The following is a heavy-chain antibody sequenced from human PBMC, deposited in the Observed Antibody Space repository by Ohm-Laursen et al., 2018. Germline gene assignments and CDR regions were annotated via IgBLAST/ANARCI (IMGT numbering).Heavy chain of an antibody. V-gene: IGHV3-7*01. CDR3: AREELESSGWAD. Sequence: GSLRLSCAASGFTFSIYGIHWVRQAPGKGLEWVANIKEDGSVKQYVDSVKGRFTISRDNAKNTLYLQMNSLRAEDTAVYYCAREELESSGWADWGQGTLVTVSS. CDR2: IKEDGSVK. J-gene: IGHJ4*02. D-gene: IGHD6-19*01. CDR1: GFTFSIYG.